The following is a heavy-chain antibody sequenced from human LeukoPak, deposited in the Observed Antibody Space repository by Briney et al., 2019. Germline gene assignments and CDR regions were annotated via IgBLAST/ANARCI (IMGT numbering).Heavy chain of an antibody. V-gene: IGHV3-53*01. CDR2: IYSGGST. CDR3: ARIPDYYYYGMDV. Sequence: PGGSLRPSCAASGFTVSSNYMSWVRQAPGKGLEWVSVIYSGGSTYYADSVKGQFTISRDNSKNTLYLQMNSLRAEDTAVYYCARIPDYYYYGMDVWGQGTTVTVSS. CDR1: GFTVSSNY. D-gene: IGHD2-21*01. J-gene: IGHJ6*02.